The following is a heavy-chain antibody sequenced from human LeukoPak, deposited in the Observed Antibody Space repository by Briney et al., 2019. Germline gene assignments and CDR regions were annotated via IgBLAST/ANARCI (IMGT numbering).Heavy chain of an antibody. CDR3: ARYSGTYYVY. CDR2: IYYSGST. CDR1: GGSISSYY. Sequence: SETLSLTCTVSGGSISSYYWSWSRQPPGKGLEWIGYIYYSGSTNYNPSLKSRVTISVDTSKNQFSPKLSSVTAADTAVYFCARYSGTYYVYWGQGTLVTVSS. V-gene: IGHV4-59*01. J-gene: IGHJ4*02. D-gene: IGHD1-26*01.